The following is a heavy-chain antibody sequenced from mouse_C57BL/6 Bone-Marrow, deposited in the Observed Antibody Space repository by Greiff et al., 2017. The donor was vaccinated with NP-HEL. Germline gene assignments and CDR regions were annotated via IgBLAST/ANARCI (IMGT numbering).Heavy chain of an antibody. J-gene: IGHJ4*01. D-gene: IGHD1-1*01. CDR3: ARLLFYAMDY. CDR1: GFTFSDYY. Sequence: DVKLVESEGGLVQPGSSMKLSCTASGFTFSDYYMAWVRQVPEKGLEWVANINYDGSSTYYLDSLKSRFIISRDNAKNILYLQMSSLKSEDTATYYCARLLFYAMDYWGQGTSVTVSS. V-gene: IGHV5-16*01. CDR2: INYDGSST.